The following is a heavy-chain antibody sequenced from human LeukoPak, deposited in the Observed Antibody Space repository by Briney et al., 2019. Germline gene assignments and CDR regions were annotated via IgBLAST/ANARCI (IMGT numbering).Heavy chain of an antibody. CDR3: AKDGSWSCTD. D-gene: IGHD2-21*01. CDR2: IAHHGNNR. CDR1: GFTFSASA. Sequence: GGSLRLSCTTSGFTFSASAMHWVRQGPGKGQEWVSYIAHHGNNRYYVDSVKGRFTISRDNSKGTLYLQMNSLRGDDTAIYYCAKDGSWSCTDWGQGTLVTVAP. J-gene: IGHJ4*02. V-gene: IGHV3-30*02.